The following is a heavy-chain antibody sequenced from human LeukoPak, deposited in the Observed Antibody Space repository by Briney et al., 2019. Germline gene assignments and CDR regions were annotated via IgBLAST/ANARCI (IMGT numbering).Heavy chain of an antibody. V-gene: IGHV4-59*01. J-gene: IGHJ5*02. CDR3: AGTYYYGSGSYPNWFDP. Sequence: SETLSLTCTVSGGSISSYDWSWIRQPPGKGLEWIGYIYYSGSTNYNPSLKSRVTISVDTSKNQFSLKLSSVTAADTAVYYCAGTYYYGSGSYPNWFDPWGQGTLVTVSS. CDR1: GGSISSYD. CDR2: IYYSGST. D-gene: IGHD3-10*01.